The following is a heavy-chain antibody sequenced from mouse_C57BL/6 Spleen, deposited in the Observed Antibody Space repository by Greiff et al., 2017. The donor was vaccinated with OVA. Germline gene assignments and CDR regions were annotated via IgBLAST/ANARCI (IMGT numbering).Heavy chain of an antibody. V-gene: IGHV10-1*01. CDR2: IRSKSNNYAT. Sequence: EVQLVESGGGLVQPKGSLKLSCAASGFSFNTYAMNWVRQAPGKGLEWVARIRSKSNNYATYYADSVKDRFTISRDDSESMLYLQMNNLKTEDTAMYYCVRHAQLGRYAMDYWGQGTSVTVYS. D-gene: IGHD4-1*02. CDR1: GFSFNTYA. CDR3: VRHAQLGRYAMDY. J-gene: IGHJ4*01.